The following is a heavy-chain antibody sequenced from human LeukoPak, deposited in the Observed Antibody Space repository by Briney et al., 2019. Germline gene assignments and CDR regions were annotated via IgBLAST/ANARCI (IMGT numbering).Heavy chain of an antibody. CDR3: ARRASGGGYYFDY. J-gene: IGHJ4*02. D-gene: IGHD3-16*01. V-gene: IGHV3-48*02. Sequence: PGGSLRLSCAASGFTFSSYTMNWVRQAPGKGLEWLSYVSDSSSTIYYADSVKGRFTISRDNAKNSLYLQMNSLRDEDTAVYYCARRASGGGYYFDYWGQGTLVTVSS. CDR2: VSDSSSTI. CDR1: GFTFSSYT.